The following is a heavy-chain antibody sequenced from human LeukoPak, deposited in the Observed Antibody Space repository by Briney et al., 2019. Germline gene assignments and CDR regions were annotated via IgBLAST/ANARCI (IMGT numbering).Heavy chain of an antibody. CDR2: ISYDGSNK. CDR1: GFTFSSYW. CDR3: ARAPRLLYQYYYDSSGYAFDY. J-gene: IGHJ4*02. V-gene: IGHV3-30-3*01. Sequence: GGSLRLSCAASGFTFSSYWMTWVRQAPGKGLEWVAVISYDGSNKYYADSVKGRFTISGDNSKNTLYLQMNSLRAEDTAVYYCARAPRLLYQYYYDSSGYAFDYWGQGTLVTVSS. D-gene: IGHD3-22*01.